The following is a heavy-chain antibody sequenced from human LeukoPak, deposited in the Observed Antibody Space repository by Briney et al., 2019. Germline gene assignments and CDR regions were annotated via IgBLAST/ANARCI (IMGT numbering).Heavy chain of an antibody. V-gene: IGHV3-48*03. CDR3: ARDRRGGYNMGPYYYYGMDV. CDR1: GFTFSSYE. D-gene: IGHD5-24*01. Sequence: GGSLRPSCAASGFTFSSYEMNWVRQAPGKGLEWVSYISSSGSTIYYADSVKGRFTISRDNAKNSLYLQMNSLRAEDTAVYYCARDRRGGYNMGPYYYYGMDVWGQGTTVTVSS. CDR2: ISSSGSTI. J-gene: IGHJ6*02.